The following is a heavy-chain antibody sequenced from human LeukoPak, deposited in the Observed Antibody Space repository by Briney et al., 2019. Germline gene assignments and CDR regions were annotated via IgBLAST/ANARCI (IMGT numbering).Heavy chain of an antibody. V-gene: IGHV3-53*01. Sequence: PGGSLRLSCAASGFTVSSNYMSWVRQAPGKGLEWVSVIYSGVSKYYGDSVKGGFTISRDNSKNTLYIQMNSLRAENTALYYCARDRRYYDSSGYYFHWYFDLWGRGTLVTVSS. CDR2: IYSGVSK. CDR3: ARDRRYYDSSGYYFHWYFDL. D-gene: IGHD3-22*01. J-gene: IGHJ2*01. CDR1: GFTVSSNY.